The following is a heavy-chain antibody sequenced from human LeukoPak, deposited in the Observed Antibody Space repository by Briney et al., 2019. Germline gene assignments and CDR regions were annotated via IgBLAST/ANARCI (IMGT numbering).Heavy chain of an antibody. V-gene: IGHV5-51*01. J-gene: IGHJ3*02. CDR3: ARQLDNYGSAFDI. CDR1: GYIFTSYW. Sequence: KTGESLKISCKGSGYIFTSYWIAWVRQMPGKGLEWMGIIYPGDSDTRYSPSFQGQVTISADKSISTAYLQWSSLKASDAAMYYCARQLDNYGSAFDIWGQGTMVTVSS. CDR2: IYPGDSDT. D-gene: IGHD5-18*01.